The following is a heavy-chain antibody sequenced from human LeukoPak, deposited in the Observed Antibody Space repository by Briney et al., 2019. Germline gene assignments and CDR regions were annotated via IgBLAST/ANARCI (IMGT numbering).Heavy chain of an antibody. D-gene: IGHD5-18*01. Sequence: AVTVSFKASGGTFSIYAISWVRQAPGQGREGMGRIIPILGIANYAQKFQGRVTITADKSTSTAYMELSSLRSEDTAVYYCARGYSYGYSPFDYWGQGTLVTVSS. J-gene: IGHJ4*02. V-gene: IGHV1-69*04. CDR1: GGTFSIYA. CDR3: ARGYSYGYSPFDY. CDR2: IIPILGIA.